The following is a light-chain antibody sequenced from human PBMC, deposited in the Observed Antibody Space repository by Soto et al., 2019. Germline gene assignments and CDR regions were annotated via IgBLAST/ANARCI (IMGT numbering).Light chain of an antibody. CDR1: SSNIGTYT. J-gene: IGLJ2*01. V-gene: IGLV1-44*01. Sequence: QSLLTQPPSTSGTPGQRVTISCSGGSSNIGTYTVSWYQQFPETAPKLLIYGSNQRPSGVPDRFSGSKRGTSASLSIGGLQSEDEADYYCAAWDDSLNGPTFGGGTKLTVL. CDR3: AAWDDSLNGPT. CDR2: GSN.